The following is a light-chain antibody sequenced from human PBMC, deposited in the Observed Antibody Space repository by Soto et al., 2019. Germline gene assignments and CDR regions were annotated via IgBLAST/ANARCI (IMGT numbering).Light chain of an antibody. V-gene: IGLV2-14*01. Sequence: QSVLTQPASVSGSPGQSITISCTGTSSDIGPYNYVSWYQQHPGKAPKLIIYEVTNRPSGVSHRFSVSKSGTTASLTISGLQTEDEAHFYCSSYTTSSTVVFGGGTKLTVL. CDR2: EVT. CDR3: SSYTTSSTVV. J-gene: IGLJ3*02. CDR1: SSDIGPYNY.